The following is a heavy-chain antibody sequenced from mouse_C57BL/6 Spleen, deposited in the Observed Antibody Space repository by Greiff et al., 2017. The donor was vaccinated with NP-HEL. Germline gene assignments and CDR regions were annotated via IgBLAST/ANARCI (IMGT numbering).Heavy chain of an antibody. CDR3: AIYWVAY. CDR2: IYPGDGDT. V-gene: IGHV1-82*01. J-gene: IGHJ3*01. CDR1: GYAFSSSW. Sequence: QVQLQQSGPELVKPGASVKISCKASGYAFSSSWMNWVKQRPGKGLEWIGRIYPGDGDTNYNGKFKGKATLTADKSSSTAYMQLSSLTSEDSAVYFCAIYWVAYWGQGTLVTVSA.